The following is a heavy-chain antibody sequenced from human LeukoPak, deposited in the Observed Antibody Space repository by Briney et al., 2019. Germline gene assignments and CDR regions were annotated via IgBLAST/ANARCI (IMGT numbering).Heavy chain of an antibody. CDR1: GGSINSYY. J-gene: IGHJ4*02. Sequence: SETLSLTCTVSGGSINSYYWSWLRQPPGKGLEGIGYIYYSGSTNYNPSLKSRVTISVDTSKNQFSLKLSSVTAADTAVYYCARHPCSGGSCRMFDYWGQGTLVTVSS. CDR2: IYYSGST. D-gene: IGHD2-15*01. V-gene: IGHV4-59*08. CDR3: ARHPCSGGSCRMFDY.